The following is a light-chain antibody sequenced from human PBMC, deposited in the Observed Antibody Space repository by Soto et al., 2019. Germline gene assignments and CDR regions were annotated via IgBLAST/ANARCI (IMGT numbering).Light chain of an antibody. CDR3: QQANSFPIT. V-gene: IGKV1-12*01. CDR2: AAS. J-gene: IGKJ5*01. Sequence: DIQLTQSPSSVSASIGDRVTITCWASQDIRRWLAWYQQKAGKAPKLVISAASTLQRGVPSRFSGSGFGTNFTLAITSLQPEDFATYYCQQANSFPITFGQGTRLDI. CDR1: QDIRRW.